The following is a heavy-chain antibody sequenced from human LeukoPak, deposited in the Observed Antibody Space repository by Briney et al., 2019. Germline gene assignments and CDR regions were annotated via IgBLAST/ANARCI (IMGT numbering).Heavy chain of an antibody. Sequence: PSETLSLTCAVYGWSFNDFYWNWIRQPPGKGLEWIGEINARGDTNHNPSLKSRVTISVDTSKNQFSLSLSSMSASDTAVYYCARGQVPAARGHNWFDPWGQGTLATVSS. CDR3: ARGQVPAARGHNWFDP. D-gene: IGHD2-2*01. J-gene: IGHJ5*02. CDR1: GWSFNDFY. V-gene: IGHV4-34*01. CDR2: INARGDT.